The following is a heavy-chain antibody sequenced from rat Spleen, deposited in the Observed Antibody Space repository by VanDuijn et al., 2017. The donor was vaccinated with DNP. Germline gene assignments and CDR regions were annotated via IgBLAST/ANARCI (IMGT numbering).Heavy chain of an antibody. V-gene: IGHV4-2*01. J-gene: IGHJ2*01. D-gene: IGHD1-11*01. CDR3: AKGPNYGGWSDYFDY. Sequence: EVQLVESGGGLVQPGRSLKLSCAASGFNFNDYWMGWVRQAPGKGLEWIGEINKDGTTINYIPSLKEKITISRDNAQNTLYLQMSKLGSEDTAIYYCAKGPNYGGWSDYFDYWGQGVMVTVSS. CDR1: GFNFNDYW. CDR2: INKDGTTI.